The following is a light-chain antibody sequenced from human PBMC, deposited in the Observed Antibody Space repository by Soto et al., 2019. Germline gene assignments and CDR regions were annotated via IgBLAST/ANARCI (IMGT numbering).Light chain of an antibody. Sequence: EIVLTQSPATLSLPPGERATLSCRASQSVSGYFAWYQQKPGQAPRLLIYDFSNRAPGIPARFSGSWSGTDFTLNISGLEPEDSAVYYCQQRHNRPRLTFGGGTKVEIX. CDR2: DFS. CDR1: QSVSGY. CDR3: QQRHNRPRLT. V-gene: IGKV3-11*01. J-gene: IGKJ4*02.